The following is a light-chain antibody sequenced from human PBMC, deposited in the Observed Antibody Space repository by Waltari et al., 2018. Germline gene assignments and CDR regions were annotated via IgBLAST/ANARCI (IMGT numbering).Light chain of an antibody. V-gene: IGKV1-39*01. CDR1: RPINVF. CDR3: QQSYDYPYT. CDR2: AST. Sequence: DIKLTQSPSSLSASIGDSVTLTCRASRPINVFFHWYQQKPGKAPNLLIHASTRLQSGAPSRVSGTGSGTLFTLTITNVQTEDFATYYCQQSYDYPYTFGQGTKLEIK. J-gene: IGKJ2*01.